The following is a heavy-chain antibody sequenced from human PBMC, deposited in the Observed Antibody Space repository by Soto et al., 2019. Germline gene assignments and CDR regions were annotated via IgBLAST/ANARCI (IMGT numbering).Heavy chain of an antibody. J-gene: IGHJ5*02. D-gene: IGHD2-15*01. CDR1: GYTFTSYG. CDR3: ARTGILTTLGWFDP. V-gene: IGHV1-18*01. CDR2: ISAYNGNT. Sequence: QVQLVQSGAEVKKPGASVKVSCKASGYTFTSYGISWVRQAPGQGLEWMGWISAYNGNTNYAQKLQGRVTMTTDTPTGKAYMERRSLRSDDTAVYYCARTGILTTLGWFDPWGQGTLVTVSS.